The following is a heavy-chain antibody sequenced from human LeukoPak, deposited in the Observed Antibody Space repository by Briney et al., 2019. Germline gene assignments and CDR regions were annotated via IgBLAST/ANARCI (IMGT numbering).Heavy chain of an antibody. V-gene: IGHV1-69*01. CDR3: AGEGIAAAAPFDY. Sequence: GSSVTVSCKASGGTFSSYAISWVRQAPGQGLEWMGGIIPIFGTANYAQKFQGRVTITADESTSTAYMELSSLRSEDTAVHYCAGEGIAAAAPFDYWGQGTLVTVSS. D-gene: IGHD6-13*01. J-gene: IGHJ4*02. CDR1: GGTFSSYA. CDR2: IIPIFGTA.